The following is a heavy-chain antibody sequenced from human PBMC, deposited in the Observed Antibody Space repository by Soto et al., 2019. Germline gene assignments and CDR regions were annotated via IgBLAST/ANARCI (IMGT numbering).Heavy chain of an antibody. CDR3: ARDEQPPEFYYYYGMDV. J-gene: IGHJ6*02. CDR1: GDSVSSNSAA. Sequence: PSQTLSLTCAISGDSVSSNSAAWNWIRQSPSRGLEWLGRTYYGSKWYNDYAVSVKSRITINPDTSKNQFSLQLNSVTPEDTAVYYCARDEQPPEFYYYYGMDVWGQGTTVTVS. V-gene: IGHV6-1*01. CDR2: TYYGSKWYN. D-gene: IGHD6-13*01.